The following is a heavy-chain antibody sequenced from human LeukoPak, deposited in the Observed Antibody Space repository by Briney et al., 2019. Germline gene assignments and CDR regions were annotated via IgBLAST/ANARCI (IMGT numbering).Heavy chain of an antibody. Sequence: GGSLTLSCAASGFTFSSHAMSWVRQAPGKGLEWVSAINGSGRSTYYADSVKGRVSISRDNSKNTLYLQMNSLRVEDTDLYYCARDFWDDFEYFDLWGRGTLVTVSS. CDR1: GFTFSSHA. D-gene: IGHD3-3*01. V-gene: IGHV3-23*01. CDR2: INGSGRST. CDR3: ARDFWDDFEYFDL. J-gene: IGHJ2*01.